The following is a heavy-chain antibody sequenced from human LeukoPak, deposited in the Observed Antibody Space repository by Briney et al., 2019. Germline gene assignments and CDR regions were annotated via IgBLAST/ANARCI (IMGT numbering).Heavy chain of an antibody. CDR1: GFTFDDYA. Sequence: GRSLRLSCAASGFTFDDYAMPWVRQAPGKGLEWVSGISWNSGSIGYADSVKGRFTISRDNSKNTLYLQMNSLRAEDTAVYYCAKAAAGTRALLDYWGQGTLVTVSS. J-gene: IGHJ4*02. CDR3: AKAAAGTRALLDY. CDR2: ISWNSGSI. D-gene: IGHD6-13*01. V-gene: IGHV3-9*01.